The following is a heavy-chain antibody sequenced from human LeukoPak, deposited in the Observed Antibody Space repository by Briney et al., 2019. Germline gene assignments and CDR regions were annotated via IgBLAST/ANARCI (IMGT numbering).Heavy chain of an antibody. J-gene: IGHJ3*02. CDR2: MSPNSGNT. CDR3: ASDTRGAAAADDPFDI. CDR1: GYTFTNYD. V-gene: IGHV1-8*01. Sequence: ASVKVSCKTSGYTFTNYDINWVRQATGQGFEWMGWMSPNSGNTGYAQKFQGRVTMTRDTSINTAYMELSSLMSEDTAVYYCASDTRGAAAADDPFDIWGPGTLVTVSS. D-gene: IGHD6-13*01.